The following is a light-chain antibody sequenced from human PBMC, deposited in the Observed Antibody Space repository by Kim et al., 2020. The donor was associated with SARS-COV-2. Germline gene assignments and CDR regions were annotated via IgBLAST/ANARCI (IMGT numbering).Light chain of an antibody. CDR2: KAS. CDR3: QQYKSYPWT. V-gene: IGKV1-5*03. CDR1: QSISIW. Sequence: ASVGDRITMTCRASQSISIWLAWYQQKPGKAPKLLISKASSLESGVPSRFSGRGSGTEFTLTISSLQPDDSTTYYCQQYKSYPWTFGQGTKVDIK. J-gene: IGKJ1*01.